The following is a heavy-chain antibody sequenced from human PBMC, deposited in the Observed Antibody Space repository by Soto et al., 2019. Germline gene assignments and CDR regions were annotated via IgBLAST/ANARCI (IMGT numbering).Heavy chain of an antibody. CDR1: GGTFTNNA. V-gene: IGHV1-69*06. CDR2: ITPLFGTA. J-gene: IGHJ5*02. D-gene: IGHD1-26*01. CDR3: ARGSYSGSFGAAGS. Sequence: QVQLVQSGAEVKKPGSSVKVSCKASGGTFTNNAVSWVRQAPGQGLEWMGGITPLFGTATYAQKLQGRVTITADKSTNTAYMELSSLTSEDTAIYYCARGSYSGSFGAAGSWGQGTLVSVSS.